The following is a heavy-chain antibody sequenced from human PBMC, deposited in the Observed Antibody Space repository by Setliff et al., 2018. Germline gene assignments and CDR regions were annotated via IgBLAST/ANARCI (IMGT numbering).Heavy chain of an antibody. J-gene: IGHJ4*02. CDR3: ATSDWYAAFDH. Sequence: AGGSLRLSCAASGFTLSTSVLHWVRQAPGKGLEWVAVIWDDGGNKYHADSVKGRFTISRDNAKNSVYLQMNSLRAEDTAIYYCATSDWYAAFDHWGQGTLVTVSS. CDR1: GFTLSTSV. CDR2: IWDDGGNK. D-gene: IGHD6-19*01. V-gene: IGHV3-33*03.